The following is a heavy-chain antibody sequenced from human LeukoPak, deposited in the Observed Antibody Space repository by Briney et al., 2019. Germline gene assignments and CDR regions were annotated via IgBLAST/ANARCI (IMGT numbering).Heavy chain of an antibody. Sequence: SETLSLTCSVSGGSISTNYWNWIRQPPGKGLGYIGYIYYSGSTIYNPSLKSRVTISVDTSKNQLSLKLSSVTAADTAVYYCATDTTLDGPYYYGMDVWGQGTTVTVSS. CDR3: ATDTTLDGPYYYGMDV. J-gene: IGHJ6*02. CDR2: IYYSGST. CDR1: GGSISTNY. V-gene: IGHV4-59*01. D-gene: IGHD4-17*01.